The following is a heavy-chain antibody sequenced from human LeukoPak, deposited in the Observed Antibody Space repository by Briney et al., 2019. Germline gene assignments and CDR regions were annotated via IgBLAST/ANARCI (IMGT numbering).Heavy chain of an antibody. D-gene: IGHD2-2*01. J-gene: IGHJ4*02. CDR3: ARDLRSRDLTYFDY. V-gene: IGHV3-33*01. Sequence: SLRPACAAYAFTFSSHGMPWVRQPPGKGLGWEAVIWNDGSNQYYADSVRGRLTISRDNSKNSLYLQMNSLRAEDTAVYYCARDLRSRDLTYFDYWGQGTLVTVSS. CDR2: IWNDGSNQ. CDR1: AFTFSSHG.